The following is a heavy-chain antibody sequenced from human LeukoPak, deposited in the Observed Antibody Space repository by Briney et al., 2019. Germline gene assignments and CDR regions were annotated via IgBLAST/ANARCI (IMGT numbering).Heavy chain of an antibody. J-gene: IGHJ4*02. D-gene: IGHD1/OR15-1a*01. CDR3: VKWSWNNGHSDY. CDR1: GFTFSSHA. CDR2: ISGSGGSA. V-gene: IGHV3-23*01. Sequence: GGSLRLSCAASGFTFSSHAMSWVRQAPGKGLEWVSAISGSGGSAYYADSVKGRFTISRDNSKNTLYLQMNSLRAEDTAVYYCVKWSWNNGHSDYWGQGALVTVSS.